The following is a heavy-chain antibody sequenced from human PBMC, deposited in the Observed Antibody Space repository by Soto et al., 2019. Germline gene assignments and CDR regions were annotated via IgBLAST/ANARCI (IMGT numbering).Heavy chain of an antibody. V-gene: IGHV3-30-3*01. CDR2: ISYDGSNK. D-gene: IGHD6-13*01. Sequence: QVQLVESGGGVVQPGRSLRLSCAASGFTFSSYAMHWVRQAPGKGLEWVAVISYDGSNKYYADSVKGRFTISRDNSKNTLYLQMNSLRAKDTAVYYCARDWYEMPFDYWGQGTLVTVSS. J-gene: IGHJ4*02. CDR3: ARDWYEMPFDY. CDR1: GFTFSSYA.